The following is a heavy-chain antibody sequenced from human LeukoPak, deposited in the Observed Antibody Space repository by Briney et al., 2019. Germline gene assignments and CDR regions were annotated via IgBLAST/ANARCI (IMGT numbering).Heavy chain of an antibody. Sequence: ASVKVSCKASGYTFSSYGITWVRQAPGHGLERVGWISPYNGNTNYAQKLQGRVTMTTDTSTSTAYMELRSLSSGDTAVYYCAKDLSYGSGITPSDYWGQGTLVTISS. CDR2: ISPYNGNT. CDR3: AKDLSYGSGITPSDY. CDR1: GYTFSSYG. D-gene: IGHD3-10*01. V-gene: IGHV1-18*01. J-gene: IGHJ4*02.